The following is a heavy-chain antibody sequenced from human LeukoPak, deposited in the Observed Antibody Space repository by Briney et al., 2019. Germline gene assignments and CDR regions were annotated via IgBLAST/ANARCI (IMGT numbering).Heavy chain of an antibody. V-gene: IGHV3-33*01. D-gene: IGHD2-15*01. CDR1: GFTFSSYG. CDR3: ARVEDMGYFDY. Sequence: GGSLRLSCAASGFTFSSYGMHWVRQAPGKGLEWVAVILSDGSKEFYTDSVKGRFTISRDNSKNTLYLQMNSLRAEDTAVYYCARVEDMGYFDYWGQGTLVTVSS. J-gene: IGHJ4*02. CDR2: ILSDGSKE.